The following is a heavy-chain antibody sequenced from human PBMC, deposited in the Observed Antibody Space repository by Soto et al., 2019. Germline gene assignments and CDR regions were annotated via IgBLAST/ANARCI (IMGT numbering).Heavy chain of an antibody. CDR3: ARSESYGIKRDAFDI. D-gene: IGHD1-20*01. Sequence: GGSLRLSCAASGFTFSSYSMNWVRQAPGKGLEWVSSISSSSSYIYYADSVKGRFTISRDNAKNSLYLQMNSLRAEDTAVYYCARSESYGIKRDAFDIWGQGTMVTVSS. CDR1: GFTFSSYS. CDR2: ISSSSSYI. J-gene: IGHJ3*02. V-gene: IGHV3-21*01.